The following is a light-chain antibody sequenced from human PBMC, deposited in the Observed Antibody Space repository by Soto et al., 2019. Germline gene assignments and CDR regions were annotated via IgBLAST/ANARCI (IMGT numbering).Light chain of an antibody. CDR1: QSVSSSF. J-gene: IGKJ3*01. Sequence: EIVLTQFPGTLSLSPGERATLSCRASQSVSSSFLAWYQQKPGQAPRLLIYGASSRATGIPDRFSGSGSGTDFTLTISSLEPEDFAVYYCQQYGSSFTFGPGTKVDIK. CDR3: QQYGSSFT. CDR2: GAS. V-gene: IGKV3-20*01.